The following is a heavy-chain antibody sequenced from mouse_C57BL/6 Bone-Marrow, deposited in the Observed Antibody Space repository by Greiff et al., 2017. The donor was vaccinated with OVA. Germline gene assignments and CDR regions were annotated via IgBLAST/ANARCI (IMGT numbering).Heavy chain of an antibody. J-gene: IGHJ2*01. CDR2: IYPGDGDT. V-gene: IGHV1-82*01. CDR1: GYAFISSW. Sequence: VQLQQSGPELVKPGASVKISCKASGYAFISSWMNWVKQRPGKGLEWIGRIYPGDGDTNYNGKFKGKATLTADKSSSTAYMQLSSLTSEDSAVYFCARSRTGTRDYWGQGTTLTVSS. CDR3: ARSRTGTRDY. D-gene: IGHD4-1*01.